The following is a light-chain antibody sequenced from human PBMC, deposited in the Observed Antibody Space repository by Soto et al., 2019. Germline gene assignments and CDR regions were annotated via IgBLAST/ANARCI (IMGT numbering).Light chain of an antibody. J-gene: IGKJ4*01. CDR3: QQYNSPLT. CDR2: GVS. Sequence: EIVLTQSPGTLSLSPGERATLSCRASQSVSRSYLAWYQQKPGQAPRLLIYGVSSRATGIPDRFSGSGSGTDFTLTISRLEPEDFAVYYCQQYNSPLTFGGGTKVEIK. CDR1: QSVSRSY. V-gene: IGKV3-20*01.